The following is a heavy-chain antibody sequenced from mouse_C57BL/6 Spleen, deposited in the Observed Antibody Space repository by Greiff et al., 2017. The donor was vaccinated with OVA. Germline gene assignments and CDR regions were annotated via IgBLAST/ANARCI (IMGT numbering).Heavy chain of an antibody. D-gene: IGHD1-1*01. J-gene: IGHJ4*01. CDR2: IDPSDSYT. V-gene: IGHV1-59*01. Sequence: VQLQQPGAELVRPGTSVKLSCKASGYTFTSYWMHWVKQRPGQGLEWIGVIDPSDSYTNYNQKFKGKATLTVDTSSSTAYMQLSSLTSEDSAVFYCARRGVVAKDYWGQGTSVTVSS. CDR1: GYTFTSYW. CDR3: ARRGVVAKDY.